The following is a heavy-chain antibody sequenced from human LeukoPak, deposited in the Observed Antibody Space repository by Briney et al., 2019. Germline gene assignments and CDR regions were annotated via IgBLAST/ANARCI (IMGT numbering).Heavy chain of an antibody. CDR3: ARSGYDFWSGKMDDAFDI. V-gene: IGHV3-30*14. J-gene: IGHJ3*02. CDR2: ISYDGSNK. D-gene: IGHD3-3*01. CDR1: GLTFNSYT. Sequence: SLRLPFVASGLTFNSYTIHWVRQAQDKGLEWVAVISYDGSNKYYADSVKGRFTISRDNSKNTLYLQMGSLRAEDMAVYYCARSGYDFWSGKMDDAFDIWGQGTMVTVSS.